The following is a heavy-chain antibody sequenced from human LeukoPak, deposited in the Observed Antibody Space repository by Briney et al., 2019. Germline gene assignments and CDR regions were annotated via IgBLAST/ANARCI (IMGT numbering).Heavy chain of an antibody. D-gene: IGHD3-10*01. CDR1: GGSFSGYY. CDR3: AVIYYFDY. CDR2: INHSGST. V-gene: IGHV4-34*01. J-gene: IGHJ4*02. Sequence: SETLSLICAVYGGSFSGYYWSWIRQPPGKGLEWIGEINHSGSTNYNPSLKSRVTISVDTSKNQFSLKLSSVTAADTAVYYCAVIYYFDYWGQGTLVTVSS.